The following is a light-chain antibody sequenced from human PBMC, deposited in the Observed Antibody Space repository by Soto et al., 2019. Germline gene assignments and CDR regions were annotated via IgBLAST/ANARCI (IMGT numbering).Light chain of an antibody. J-gene: IGKJ5*01. Sequence: DIQMTQSPSSLSASVGDRVTITCRASQSISSYLNWYQQKPGKAPKLLIYAASNLHSGVPSRFSGSGSGTDFTLTISSLQPEDFATYYCQQYNSYRITFGQGTRLEIK. CDR1: QSISSY. CDR3: QQYNSYRIT. V-gene: IGKV1-39*01. CDR2: AAS.